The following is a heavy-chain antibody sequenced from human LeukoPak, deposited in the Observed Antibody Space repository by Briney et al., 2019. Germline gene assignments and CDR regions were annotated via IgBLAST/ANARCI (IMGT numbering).Heavy chain of an antibody. D-gene: IGHD3-3*01. J-gene: IGHJ5*02. CDR3: AREARAQLRFLEWLPSWFDP. CDR2: INPNSGGT. CDR1: GYTFTGYY. Sequence: ASVKVSCKASGYTFTGYYMHWVRQAPGQGLEWMGWINPNSGGTNYAQKFQGRVTMTRDTSISTAYMELSRLRSDDTAVYYCAREARAQLRFLEWLPSWFDPWGQGTLVTVSS. V-gene: IGHV1-2*02.